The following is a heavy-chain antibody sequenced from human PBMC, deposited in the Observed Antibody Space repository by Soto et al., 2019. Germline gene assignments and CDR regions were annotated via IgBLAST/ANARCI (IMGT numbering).Heavy chain of an antibody. Sequence: PSETLSLTCTASGGSISSYYWSWIRQPPGKGLEWIGYIYYSGSTNYNPSLKSRVTISVDTSKNQFSLKLSSVTAADTAVYYCAREPAYCGGDCYYAFDIWGQGTMLTVSS. V-gene: IGHV4-59*01. CDR1: GGSISSYY. CDR2: IYYSGST. D-gene: IGHD2-21*02. CDR3: AREPAYCGGDCYYAFDI. J-gene: IGHJ3*02.